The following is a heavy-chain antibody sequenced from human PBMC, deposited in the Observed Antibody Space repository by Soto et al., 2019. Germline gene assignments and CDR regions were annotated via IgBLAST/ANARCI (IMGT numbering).Heavy chain of an antibody. CDR3: AKDLARGPHLYYFDY. CDR2: ISGSGGST. J-gene: IGHJ4*02. Sequence: EVQLLESGGGLVQPGGSRRLSCAASGFTFSSYAMSWVRQAPGKGLEWVSAISGSGGSTYYADSVKGRFTISRDNSKNTLYLQMNSLRAEDTAVYYCAKDLARGPHLYYFDYWGQGTLVTVSS. D-gene: IGHD5-12*01. V-gene: IGHV3-23*01. CDR1: GFTFSSYA.